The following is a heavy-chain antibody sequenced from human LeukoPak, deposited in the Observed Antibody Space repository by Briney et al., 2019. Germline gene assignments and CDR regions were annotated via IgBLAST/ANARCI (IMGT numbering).Heavy chain of an antibody. CDR2: TYHSGST. V-gene: IGHV4-38-2*02. CDR1: GFTLSSYS. D-gene: IGHD6-13*01. J-gene: IGHJ5*02. Sequence: LSLSCAVSGFTLSSYSINWVRQAPGKWLEWIGCTYHSGSTYYHPSFKRGATISVDTYKNQFSLKLSSVTAADKAVYYCARDPAIAAAGTGYWFDPWGQGTLVTVSS. CDR3: ARDPAIAAAGTGYWFDP.